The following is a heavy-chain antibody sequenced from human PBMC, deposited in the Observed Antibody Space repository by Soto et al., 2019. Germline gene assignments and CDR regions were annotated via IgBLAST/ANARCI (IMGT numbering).Heavy chain of an antibody. D-gene: IGHD6-19*01. CDR3: ATGGGWLQNSNLRGPYFDY. V-gene: IGHV4-59*01. CDR1: GGSIRGSY. J-gene: IGHJ4*02. Sequence: PSETLSLTCSVSGGSIRGSYCSWIRQPPEKGLEWIASISYTGGATHNPSLKSRVSVSVDTTENQCSLKLTSVTAADTATYYCATGGGWLQNSNLRGPYFDYWGQGALVTVSS. CDR2: ISYTGGA.